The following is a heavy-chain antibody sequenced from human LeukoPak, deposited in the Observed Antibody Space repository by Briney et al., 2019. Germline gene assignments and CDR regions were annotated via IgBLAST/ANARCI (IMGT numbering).Heavy chain of an antibody. CDR3: ARDGYSSSWYFDY. V-gene: IGHV3-30*03. J-gene: IGHJ4*02. D-gene: IGHD6-13*01. CDR1: GFTFSSYG. CDR2: ISYDGSNK. Sequence: QPGGSLRLSCAASGFTFSSYGMHWVRQAPGKGLEWVAVISYDGSNKYYADSVKGRFTISRDNSKNTLYLQMNSLRAEDTAVYYCARDGYSSSWYFDYWGQGTLVTVSS.